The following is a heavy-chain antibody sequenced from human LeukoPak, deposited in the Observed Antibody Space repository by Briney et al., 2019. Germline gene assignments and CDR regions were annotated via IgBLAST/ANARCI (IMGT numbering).Heavy chain of an antibody. Sequence: PGESLRLSCAASGFTFSSYSMNWVRQAPGKGLEWVSYITGGSSTIYYADSVKGRFTISRDNAKNSLFLQMNSLRDEDTAVYYCARRIDFWGQGTLVTVSS. CDR1: GFTFSSYS. CDR3: ARRIDF. J-gene: IGHJ4*02. V-gene: IGHV3-48*02. CDR2: ITGGSSTI.